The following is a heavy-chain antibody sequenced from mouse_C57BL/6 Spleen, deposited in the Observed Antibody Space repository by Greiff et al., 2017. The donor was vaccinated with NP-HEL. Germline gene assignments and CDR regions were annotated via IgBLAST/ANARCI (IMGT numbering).Heavy chain of an antibody. Sequence: VQLKQSGAELVRPGASVKLSCTASGFNIKDDYMHWVKQRPEQGLEWIGWIDPENGDTEYAAKFQGKATITADTSSNTAYLQLSSLTSEDTAVYYCTTYYGGSYVAWFAYWGQGTLVTVSA. CDR1: GFNIKDDY. J-gene: IGHJ3*01. CDR2: IDPENGDT. CDR3: TTYYGGSYVAWFAY. D-gene: IGHD1-1*01. V-gene: IGHV14-4*01.